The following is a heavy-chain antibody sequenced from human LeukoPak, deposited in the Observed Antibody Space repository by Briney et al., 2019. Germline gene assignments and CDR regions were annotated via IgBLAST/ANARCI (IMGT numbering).Heavy chain of an antibody. Sequence: TSETLSLTCTVSGYSISSGYYWGWIRQPPGKGLEWIGSIYHSGSTYYNPSIKSRVTISVDTSKNQFSLKLSSVTAADTAVYYCARDTDIVVVPSWFDPWGQGTLVTVSS. CDR3: ARDTDIVVVPSWFDP. V-gene: IGHV4-38-2*02. CDR2: IYHSGST. CDR1: GYSISSGYY. J-gene: IGHJ5*02. D-gene: IGHD2-2*01.